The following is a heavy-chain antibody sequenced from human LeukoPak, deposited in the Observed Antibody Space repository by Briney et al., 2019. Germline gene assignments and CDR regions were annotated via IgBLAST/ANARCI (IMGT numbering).Heavy chain of an antibody. Sequence: GGSXXXXYWSWIRXPPGKGLEWIGEINHSGSTNYNPSLKSRVTISVDTSKNQFSLKLSSVTAADTAVYYCARTGTNWYFDLWGRGTLVTVSS. CDR2: INHSGST. V-gene: IGHV4-34*01. CDR3: ARTGTNWYFDL. CDR1: GGSXXXXY. D-gene: IGHD2-2*01. J-gene: IGHJ2*01.